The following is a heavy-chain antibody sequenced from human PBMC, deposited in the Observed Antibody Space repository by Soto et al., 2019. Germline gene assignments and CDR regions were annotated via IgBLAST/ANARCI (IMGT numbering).Heavy chain of an antibody. CDR1: GFTFSDCY. D-gene: IGHD2-15*01. CDR2: VISNGRTI. Sequence: LRLSWTASGFTFSDCYMGWIGQAPGKGLHWVSYVISNGRTIYYEDSVKGRFTFSRDNAQNSLQMQMNSLRAEDTAVHSCARRKWCYWGQGTLVTVSS. CDR3: ARRKWCY. J-gene: IGHJ4*02. V-gene: IGHV3-11*01.